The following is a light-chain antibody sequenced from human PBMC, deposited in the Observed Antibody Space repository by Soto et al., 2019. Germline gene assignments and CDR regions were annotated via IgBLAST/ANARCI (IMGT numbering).Light chain of an antibody. CDR1: QSVSSNY. J-gene: IGKJ4*01. V-gene: IGKV3-20*01. Sequence: EIVLTQSPGILSLSPGERATLSCRASQSVSSNYLVWFQQKPGQAPRLVIYDASTRATGIPDRFSGSGSGTDFTRTISGLEPEDVAVYYCYQFGRAPLTFGGGTKVELK. CDR3: YQFGRAPLT. CDR2: DAS.